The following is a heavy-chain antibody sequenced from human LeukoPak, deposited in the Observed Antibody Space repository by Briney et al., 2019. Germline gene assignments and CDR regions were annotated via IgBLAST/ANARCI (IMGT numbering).Heavy chain of an antibody. CDR2: INPNSGGT. Sequence: GASVKVSCKASGYTFTGYYMHWVRQAPGQGLEWMGWINPNSGGTNYAQKFQGRVTMTRDTSISTAYMELSRLRSDDTAVYYCARGKTTIPKGNWFDPWGQGTLVTVPS. J-gene: IGHJ5*02. D-gene: IGHD2-2*02. V-gene: IGHV1-2*02. CDR3: ARGKTTIPKGNWFDP. CDR1: GYTFTGYY.